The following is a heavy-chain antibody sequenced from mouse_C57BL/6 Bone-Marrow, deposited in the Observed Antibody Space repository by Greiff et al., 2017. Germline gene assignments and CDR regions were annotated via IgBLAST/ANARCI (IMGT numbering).Heavy chain of an antibody. CDR1: GYTFTSYW. Sequence: QVQLQQPGAELVKPGASVTLSCKASGYTFTSYWMHWVKQRPVQGLEWIGIIHPNSGSTNYNEKFKSKATLTVDKSSSTAYMQLRSLTSKDSAVYYGARSDYGRRGRVAYWGQGTLVTVSA. V-gene: IGHV1-64*01. CDR3: ARSDYGRRGRVAY. D-gene: IGHD1-1*01. CDR2: IHPNSGST. J-gene: IGHJ3*01.